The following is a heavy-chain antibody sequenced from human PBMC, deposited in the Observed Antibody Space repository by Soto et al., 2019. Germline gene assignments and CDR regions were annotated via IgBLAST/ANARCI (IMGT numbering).Heavy chain of an antibody. CDR3: VRDTSSGWHLKDH. CDR2: ISWNSGSI. Sequence: EVDLVESGGGLAQPGRSLRLSCVASGFTFDDHGMHWVSQIPGRGLEWVSGISWNSGSIGYAESVKGRFTIFRDNAKNSLYLEMNSLRQEDTALYYCVRDTSSGWHLKDHWGQGVQVSVSS. CDR1: GFTFDDHG. J-gene: IGHJ4*02. V-gene: IGHV3-9*01. D-gene: IGHD3-9*01.